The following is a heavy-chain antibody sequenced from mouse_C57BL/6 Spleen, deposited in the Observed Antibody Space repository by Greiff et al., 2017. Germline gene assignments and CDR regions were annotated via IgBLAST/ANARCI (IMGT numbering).Heavy chain of an antibody. J-gene: IGHJ4*01. Sequence: VMLVESGGGLVQPGGSLSLSCAASGFTFTDYYMSWVRQPPGKALEWLGFIRNKANGYTTEYSASVKGRFTISRDNSQSILYLQMNALRAEYSATFYYARYYGPYAMDYWGQGTSVTVSS. CDR2: IRNKANGYTT. D-gene: IGHD1-1*02. CDR1: GFTFTDYY. V-gene: IGHV7-3*01. CDR3: ARYYGPYAMDY.